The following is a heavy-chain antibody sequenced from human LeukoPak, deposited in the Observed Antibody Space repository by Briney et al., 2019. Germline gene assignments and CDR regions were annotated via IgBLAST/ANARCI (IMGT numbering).Heavy chain of an antibody. CDR2: ISGSATST. CDR3: ARGKEPVAGSLSHFDY. Sequence: GGSLRLSCAASGFIFSRYGMTWVRQAPGRGLEWVSAISGSATSTFYADSLKGRFTISRDNAKNSLYLQMNSLRAEDTAVYYCARGKEPVAGSLSHFDYWGQGTLVTVSS. V-gene: IGHV3-21*01. CDR1: GFIFSRYG. J-gene: IGHJ4*02. D-gene: IGHD6-19*01.